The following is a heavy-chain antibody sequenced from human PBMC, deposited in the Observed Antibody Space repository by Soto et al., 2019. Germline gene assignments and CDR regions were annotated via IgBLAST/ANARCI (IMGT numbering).Heavy chain of an antibody. J-gene: IGHJ5*02. Sequence: ETLSLTCTVSGGSISSSSYYWGWIRQPPGKGLEWIGSIYYSGSTYYNPSLKSRVTISVDTPKNQFSLKLSSVTAADTAVYYCARASSARGYSYGYWFDPWGQGTLVTVSS. V-gene: IGHV4-39*07. CDR2: IYYSGST. CDR3: ARASSARGYSYGYWFDP. D-gene: IGHD5-18*01. CDR1: GGSISSSSYY.